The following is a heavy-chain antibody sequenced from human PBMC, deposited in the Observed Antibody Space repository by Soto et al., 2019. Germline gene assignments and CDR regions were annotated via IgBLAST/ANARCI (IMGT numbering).Heavy chain of an antibody. CDR2: IYNSGSA. CDR3: ARGPSADKVDY. V-gene: IGHV4-30-4*01. CDR1: GGSISNNAYY. D-gene: IGHD3-3*01. Sequence: QVQLQESGPGLVKPSQTLSLTCTVSGGSISNNAYYWSRIRQTPGKGLEWIGHIYNSGSAYTNPSLESRPIISLDTSKNQFSLNLKSVTAADTAVYYCARGPSADKVDYWGQGTLVTVSS. J-gene: IGHJ4*02.